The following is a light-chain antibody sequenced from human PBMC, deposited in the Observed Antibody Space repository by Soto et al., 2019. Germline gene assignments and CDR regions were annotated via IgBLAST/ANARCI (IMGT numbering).Light chain of an antibody. CDR3: HSYDSRLSGSV. Sequence: QSVLTQPPSVSGAPGQRVTISCTGNNSNIGGGYDVHWYQQLPGTAPKLLIYGNNNRPSGVPDRFSGSKSYASASLAITGLQSEDEADHYCHSYDSRLSGSVFGGGTKLTVL. CDR1: NSNIGGGYD. CDR2: GNN. J-gene: IGLJ2*01. V-gene: IGLV1-40*01.